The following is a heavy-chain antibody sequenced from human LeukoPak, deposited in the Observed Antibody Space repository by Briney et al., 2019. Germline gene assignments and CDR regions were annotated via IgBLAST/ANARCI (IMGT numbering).Heavy chain of an antibody. V-gene: IGHV4-30-2*01. J-gene: IGHJ4*02. CDR1: GGSISSGGYS. CDR3: ARDSYYYGSRD. Sequence: SETLSLTCAVSGGSISSGGYSWSWIRQPPGKGLEWIGYIYHSGSTYYNPSLKSRVTISVDTSKNQFSLKLSSVTAADTAVYYCARDSYYYGSRDWGQGTLVTVSS. D-gene: IGHD3-10*01. CDR2: IYHSGST.